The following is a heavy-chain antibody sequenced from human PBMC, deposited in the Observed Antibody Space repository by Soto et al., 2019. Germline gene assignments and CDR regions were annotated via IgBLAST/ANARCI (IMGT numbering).Heavy chain of an antibody. D-gene: IGHD6-19*01. V-gene: IGHV1-3*01. Sequence: ASVKVSCKASGYTFTSYAMHWVRQAPGQRLEWMGWINAGNGNTKYSQKFQGRVTITRDTSASTAYMELSSLRSEDTAVYYCARDREWLGPYYGMDVWGQGTTVTVS. J-gene: IGHJ6*02. CDR3: ARDREWLGPYYGMDV. CDR1: GYTFTSYA. CDR2: INAGNGNT.